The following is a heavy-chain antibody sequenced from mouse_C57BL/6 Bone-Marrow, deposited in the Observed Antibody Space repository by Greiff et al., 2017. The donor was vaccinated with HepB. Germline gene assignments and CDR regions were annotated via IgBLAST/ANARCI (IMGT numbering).Heavy chain of an antibody. Sequence: VQRVESGAELVRPGASVKLSCKASGYTFTDYYINWVKQRPGQGLEWIARIYPGSGNTYYNEKFKGKATLTAEKSSSTAYMQLSSLTSEDSAVYFCARRGRWLLLHWYFDVWGTGTTVTVSS. CDR2: IYPGSGNT. CDR1: GYTFTDYY. V-gene: IGHV1-76*01. D-gene: IGHD2-3*01. J-gene: IGHJ1*03. CDR3: ARRGRWLLLHWYFDV.